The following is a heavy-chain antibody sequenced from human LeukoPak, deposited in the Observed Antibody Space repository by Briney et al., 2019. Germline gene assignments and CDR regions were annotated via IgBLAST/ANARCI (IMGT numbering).Heavy chain of an antibody. D-gene: IGHD6-19*01. V-gene: IGHV4-34*01. Sequence: SETLSLTCAVYGGSFSGYYWSWIRQPPGKGLEWIGEINHSGSTNYNPSLKSRVTISVDTSKNQFSLKLSSATAADTAVYYCARGYSSGWYVGTFDYWGQGTLVTVSS. CDR3: ARGYSSGWYVGTFDY. CDR2: INHSGST. J-gene: IGHJ4*02. CDR1: GGSFSGYY.